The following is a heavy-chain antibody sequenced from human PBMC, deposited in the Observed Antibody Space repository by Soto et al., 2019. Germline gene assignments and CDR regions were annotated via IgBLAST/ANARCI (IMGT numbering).Heavy chain of an antibody. V-gene: IGHV1-69*15. CDR2: IIPVFGAA. CDR1: GGTFSSYA. CDR3: ARHVPAAGYYYGMDV. J-gene: IGHJ6*02. Sequence: QVQLVQSGAEVKKPGSSVKISCKASGGTFSSYAISWVRQAPGQGLKWMGRIIPVFGAANYAQKFQGRVTITADESTSTAYMELSSLRSEDTAVYYCARHVPAAGYYYGMDVWGQGTTVTVSS. D-gene: IGHD2-2*01.